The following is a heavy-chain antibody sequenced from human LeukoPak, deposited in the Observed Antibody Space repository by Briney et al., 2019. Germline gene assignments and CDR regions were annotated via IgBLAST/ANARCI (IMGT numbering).Heavy chain of an antibody. CDR1: GFTFSSYG. V-gene: IGHV3-30*02. D-gene: IGHD2-2*01. J-gene: IGHJ4*02. Sequence: GGSLRLSCAASGFTFSSYGMHWVRQAPGKGLEWVAFIRYDGSNKYYADSVKGRFTISRDNSKNTLYLQMNSLRAEDTAVYYCAKDSIVVVPAATQSNLDYWGQGTLVTVSS. CDR3: AKDSIVVVPAATQSNLDY. CDR2: IRYDGSNK.